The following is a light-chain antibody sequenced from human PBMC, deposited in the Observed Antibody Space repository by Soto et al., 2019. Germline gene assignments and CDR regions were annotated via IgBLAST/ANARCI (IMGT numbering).Light chain of an antibody. CDR2: DVS. J-gene: IGLJ1*01. V-gene: IGLV2-14*01. CDR1: SSDVGGYNY. Sequence: QSALTQPASVSGSPGQSITISCTGTSSDVGGYNYVSWYQQHPGKAPKLMIYDVSNRPSGVSNRFSGSKSGNTASLTISGLQAEDEADYYCSSYTTNSTGGYVFGTGTKLTVL. CDR3: SSYTTNSTGGYV.